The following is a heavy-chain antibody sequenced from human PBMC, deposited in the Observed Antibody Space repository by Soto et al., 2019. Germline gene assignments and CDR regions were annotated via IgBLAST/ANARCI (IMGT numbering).Heavy chain of an antibody. D-gene: IGHD1-26*01. J-gene: IGHJ6*02. CDR2: INPGNGDT. V-gene: IGHV1-3*01. CDR1: GYTFANFA. Sequence: QVQLVQSGAEVKKPGASVKVSCKASGYTFANFAIHWVRQAPGQRLEWMGWINPGNGDTKYSQNFQGRVTITRDTSARTAYMELSSLISDDTAVYYCARDQNRGGSYRFYYYYGMDVWGQGTTVTVSS. CDR3: ARDQNRGGSYRFYYYYGMDV.